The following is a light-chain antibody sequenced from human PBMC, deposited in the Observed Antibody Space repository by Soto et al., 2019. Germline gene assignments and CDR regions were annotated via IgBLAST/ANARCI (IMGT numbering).Light chain of an antibody. J-gene: IGKJ1*01. V-gene: IGKV1-5*01. CDR3: QQYNSYRWT. Sequence: DIQMTQSPSTLSASVRDRVSITCRASQSISTWLAWYQQKPGKAPKLVIYDASSLKSGVPSRFSGSGSGTEFTLTISRLQPDDFATYYCQQYNSYRWTFGQGTKVDIK. CDR2: DAS. CDR1: QSISTW.